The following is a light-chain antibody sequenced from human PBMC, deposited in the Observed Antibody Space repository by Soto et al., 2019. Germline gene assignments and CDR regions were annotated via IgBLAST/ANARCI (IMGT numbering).Light chain of an antibody. CDR1: QTVSNNY. CDR3: QQYGSSGT. J-gene: IGKJ1*01. V-gene: IGKV3-20*01. CDR2: GAS. Sequence: EIVLTQSPGTLSLAPGERATLSCRASQTVSNNYLAWYQQPPGQAPRLLIYGASNRATGIPDRFRGSASGTDSPLTISRLEPEDFAVYYRQQYGSSGTFGQGTKVDIK.